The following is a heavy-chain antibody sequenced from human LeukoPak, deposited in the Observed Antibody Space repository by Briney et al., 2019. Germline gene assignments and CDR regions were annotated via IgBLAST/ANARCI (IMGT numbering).Heavy chain of an antibody. CDR3: ARDHYGSGSYTDY. V-gene: IGHV1-2*02. Sequence: ASVKVSCKASGYTFTGYYMHWVRQAPGQGLEWMGWINPNSGGTTYAQKFQGRVTMTRDTSISTAYMELSRLRSDDTAVYCCARDHYGSGSYTDYWGQGTLVTVSS. J-gene: IGHJ4*02. CDR1: GYTFTGYY. CDR2: INPNSGGT. D-gene: IGHD3-10*01.